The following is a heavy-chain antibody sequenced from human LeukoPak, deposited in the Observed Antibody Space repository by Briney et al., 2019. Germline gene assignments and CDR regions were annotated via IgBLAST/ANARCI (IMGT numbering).Heavy chain of an antibody. Sequence: GGSLRLSCVASGFTFSRYNMHWVRQAPGKGLEWVALISKDGINTYYADSVKGRFTISRDNSKNTFYLQMNSLRVEDTAVYYCDGYGLARDSWGQGTLVTVSS. CDR2: ISKDGINT. J-gene: IGHJ4*02. CDR3: DGYGLARDS. CDR1: GFTFSRYN. D-gene: IGHD3-10*01. V-gene: IGHV3-30*03.